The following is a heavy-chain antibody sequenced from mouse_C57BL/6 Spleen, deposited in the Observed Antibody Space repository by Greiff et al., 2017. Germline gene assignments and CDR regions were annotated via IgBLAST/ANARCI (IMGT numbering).Heavy chain of an antibody. D-gene: IGHD1-1*01. V-gene: IGHV1-80*01. CDR2: LYPGGGDP. Sequence: QVQLQQSGAELVKPGASVKISCKASGYAFSSYWMNWVKQRPGKGLEWIGQLYPGGGDPNYNGKFKGKATLTADKSSSTAYMPLSSLTSEDSAVYFCARNYYGSGHWYFDVWGTGTTVTVSS. CDR1: GYAFSSYW. J-gene: IGHJ1*03. CDR3: ARNYYGSGHWYFDV.